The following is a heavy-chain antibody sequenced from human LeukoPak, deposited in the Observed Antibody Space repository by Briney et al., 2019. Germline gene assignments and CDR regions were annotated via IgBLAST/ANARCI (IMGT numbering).Heavy chain of an antibody. CDR2: IYYNGDK. CDR1: GFSLSPSGVG. V-gene: IGHV2-5*01. D-gene: IGHD3-3*01. J-gene: IGHJ5*02. Sequence: ESGPTLVKPTQTLTLTCTFAGFSLSPSGVGVGWIRQPPGKALEWLALIYYNGDKRYSPSLKSRLTITKDTSKNQVVLTMTNMDPVDTATYYCARLTLSYDFCSSPDPWGQGTLVTVSS. CDR3: ARLTLSYDFCSSPDP.